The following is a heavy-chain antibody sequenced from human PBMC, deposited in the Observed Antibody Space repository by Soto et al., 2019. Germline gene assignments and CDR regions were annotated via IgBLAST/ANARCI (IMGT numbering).Heavy chain of an antibody. CDR3: TTDRRITLAQFDY. CDR1: GFTVSSAW. Sequence: GSLRLSCAASGFTVSSAWMSWVRQAPGKGLEWVARIKSEADGGTTDYAAPVKGRFTISRDDSKNILDLQMNSLKTEDTAVYYCTTDRRITLAQFDYWGQGALVTVSS. V-gene: IGHV3-15*01. J-gene: IGHJ4*02. CDR2: IKSEADGGTT. D-gene: IGHD1-20*01.